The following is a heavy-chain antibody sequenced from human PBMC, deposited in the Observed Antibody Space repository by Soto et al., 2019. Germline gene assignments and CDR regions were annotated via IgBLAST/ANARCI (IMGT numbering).Heavy chain of an antibody. CDR2: ISYDGSNK. CDR3: ARPLWRDDYNWGYFDL. J-gene: IGHJ2*01. D-gene: IGHD4-4*01. V-gene: IGHV3-30*09. Sequence: QVQLVESGGGVVQPGRSLRLSCAASGFTFSSYAMHWVRQVPGKGLEWVADISYDGSNKYYADFVKGRFAISRYNSKNTLYLQMTSLRAEDTAVYYCARPLWRDDYNWGYFDLWGRGTLVTVSS. CDR1: GFTFSSYA.